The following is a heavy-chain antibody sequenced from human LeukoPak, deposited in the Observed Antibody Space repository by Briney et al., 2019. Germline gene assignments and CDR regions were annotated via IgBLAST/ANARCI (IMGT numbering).Heavy chain of an antibody. CDR1: GFIFEDYG. CDR3: AREPGRYSTFDY. V-gene: IGHV3-20*04. Sequence: GGSLRLSCAASGFIFEDYGMTWVRQAPGKGLEWVSGLNWNGASTGYADSVKGRFTISRDNSKNTLYLQMNSLRAEDTAVYYCAREPGRYSTFDYWGQGTLVTVSS. D-gene: IGHD4-11*01. J-gene: IGHJ4*02. CDR2: LNWNGAST.